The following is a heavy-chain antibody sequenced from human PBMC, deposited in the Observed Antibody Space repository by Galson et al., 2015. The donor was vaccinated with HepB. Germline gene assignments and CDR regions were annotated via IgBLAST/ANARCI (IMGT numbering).Heavy chain of an antibody. CDR1: GYTFTDYY. CDR2: INPNGGST. J-gene: IGHJ5*02. V-gene: IGHV1-46*01. D-gene: IGHD3-22*01. CDR3: AKEPLTSGTTVVITHWFDP. Sequence: SVKVSCKASGYTFTDYYMHWVRQAPGQGLEWMGIINPNGGSTTYAQKFQGRVTMTRDTSTSTVYMELSSLRPEDTTVFYRAKEPLTSGTTVVITHWFDPWGQGTQVTVSS.